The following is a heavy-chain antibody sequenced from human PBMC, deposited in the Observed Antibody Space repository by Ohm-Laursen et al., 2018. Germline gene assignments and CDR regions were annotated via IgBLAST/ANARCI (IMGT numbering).Heavy chain of an antibody. Sequence: ASVKVSCKASGYTFTNYGISWVRQAPGQGLEWMGWISPYNGDTDYAQKLQGRVTMTTDTSTSTAYMDLRSLRSDDTAVYYCARDRWPHVTLLGLVVFDFWGQGTLVIVSS. CDR1: GYTFTNYG. J-gene: IGHJ4*02. D-gene: IGHD3-3*01. CDR3: ARDRWPHVTLLGLVVFDF. V-gene: IGHV1-18*01. CDR2: ISPYNGDT.